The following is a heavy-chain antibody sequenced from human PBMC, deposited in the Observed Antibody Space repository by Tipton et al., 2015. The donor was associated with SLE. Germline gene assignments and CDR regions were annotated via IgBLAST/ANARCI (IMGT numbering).Heavy chain of an antibody. D-gene: IGHD6-13*01. J-gene: IGHJ6*04. CDR3: ARGVGIAAAGPVDV. CDR2: MNPNSGNT. CDR1: GYTFTSYY. V-gene: IGHV1-8*02. Sequence: QLVQSGAEVKKPGASVKVSCKASGYTFTSYYMHWVRQATGQGLEWMGWMNPNSGNTGYAQKFQGRVTMTRNTSISTAYMELSSLRSEDTAVYYCARGVGIAAAGPVDVWGKGTTVTVSS.